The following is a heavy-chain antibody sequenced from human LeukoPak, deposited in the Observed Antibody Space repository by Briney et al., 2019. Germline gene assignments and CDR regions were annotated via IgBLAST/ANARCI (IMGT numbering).Heavy chain of an antibody. V-gene: IGHV7-4-1*02. CDR3: ARELGYCSSTSCYSHWFDP. CDR2: INTNTGNP. D-gene: IGHD2-2*02. Sequence: EASVKVSCKASGYTFTSCAMNWVRQAPGQGLEWMGWINTNTGNPTYAQGFTGRFVFSLDTSVSTAYLQISSLKAEDTAVYYCARELGYCSSTSCYSHWFDPWGQGTLVTVSS. J-gene: IGHJ5*02. CDR1: GYTFTSCA.